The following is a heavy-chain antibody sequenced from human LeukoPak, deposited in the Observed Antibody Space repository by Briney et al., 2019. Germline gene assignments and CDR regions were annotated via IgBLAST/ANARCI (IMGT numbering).Heavy chain of an antibody. J-gene: IGHJ4*02. CDR3: AKDGPDIVVVVAATGHYFDY. D-gene: IGHD2-15*01. CDR2: IGPSGTNT. Sequence: PGGSLRLSCAASGFTFSNYGMNWVRQAPGKGLEWVSGIGPSGTNTYYADSVKGRFTISRDNSKNTLYLQMNSLRAEDTAVYYCAKDGPDIVVVVAATGHYFDYWGQGTLVTVSS. V-gene: IGHV3-23*01. CDR1: GFTFSNYG.